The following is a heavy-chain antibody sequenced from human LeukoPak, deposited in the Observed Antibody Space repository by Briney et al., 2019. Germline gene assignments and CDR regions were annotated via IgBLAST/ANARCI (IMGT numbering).Heavy chain of an antibody. CDR2: INHSGST. CDR3: ARGLLRYFDWSYYFDY. V-gene: IGHV4-34*01. Sequence: SETLSLTCAVYGGSFSGYYWSWIRQPPGKGLEWIGEINHSGSTNYNPSLKSRVTISVDTSKNQFSLKLSSVTAADTAVYYCARGLLRYFDWSYYFDYWGQGTLVTVSS. J-gene: IGHJ4*02. CDR1: GGSFSGYY. D-gene: IGHD3-9*01.